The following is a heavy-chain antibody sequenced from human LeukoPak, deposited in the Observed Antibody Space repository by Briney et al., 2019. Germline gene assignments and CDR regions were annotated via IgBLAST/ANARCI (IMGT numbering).Heavy chain of an antibody. J-gene: IGHJ3*02. CDR1: GFTFRTYS. CDR2: ISSSSSSI. V-gene: IGHV3-48*02. Sequence: GGSLRLSCAASGFTFRTYSMNWVRQAPGKGLEWVSYISSSSSSIYYADSVKGRFTISRDNAKNSLYLQMNSLRDEDTAVYYCAREPRESCAAFDIWGQGAMVTVSS. CDR3: AREPRESCAAFDI.